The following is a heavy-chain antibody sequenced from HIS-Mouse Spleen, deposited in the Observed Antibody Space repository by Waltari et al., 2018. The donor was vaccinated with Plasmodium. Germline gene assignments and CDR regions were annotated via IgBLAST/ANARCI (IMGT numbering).Heavy chain of an antibody. J-gene: IGHJ4*02. CDR2: ISYDGSNK. Sequence: QVQLVESGGDVVQPGRSLRRYCAASGFTFSSYGMHWVRQAPGKGLEWVAVISYDGSNKYYADSVKGRFTISRDNSKNTLYLQMNSLRAEDTAVYYCAKDRRSSSWYVDYWGQGTLVTVSS. V-gene: IGHV3-30*18. CDR3: AKDRRSSSWYVDY. D-gene: IGHD6-13*01. CDR1: GFTFSSYG.